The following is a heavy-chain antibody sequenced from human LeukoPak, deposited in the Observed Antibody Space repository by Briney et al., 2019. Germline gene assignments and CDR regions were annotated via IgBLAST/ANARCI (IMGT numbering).Heavy chain of an antibody. CDR1: GFTFSIYR. D-gene: IGHD2-8*02. Sequence: GGSLRLSCEASGFTFSIYRMNWVRQAPGKGLEWVSYIHLSGTPTHYADPVKGRFSISRDNVKNSLYLQMDNLRAEDTAVYYCARDRGYTRTNTGGYPVFDLWGQGTLVTVSS. V-gene: IGHV3-48*04. CDR3: ARDRGYTRTNTGGYPVFDL. CDR2: IHLSGTPT. J-gene: IGHJ4*01.